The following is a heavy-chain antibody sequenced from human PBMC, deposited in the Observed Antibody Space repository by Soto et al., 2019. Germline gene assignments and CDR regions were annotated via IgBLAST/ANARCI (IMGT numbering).Heavy chain of an antibody. V-gene: IGHV4-34*01. Sequence: SETLSLTCAVYGGSFSGYYWSWIRQPPGKGLEWIGEINHSGSTNYNPSLKSRVTISVDTSKNQFSLKLSSVTAADTAVYYCARAGEDDYYYYMDVWGKGTTVTVSS. D-gene: IGHD1-26*01. CDR1: GGSFSGYY. J-gene: IGHJ6*03. CDR2: INHSGST. CDR3: ARAGEDDYYYYMDV.